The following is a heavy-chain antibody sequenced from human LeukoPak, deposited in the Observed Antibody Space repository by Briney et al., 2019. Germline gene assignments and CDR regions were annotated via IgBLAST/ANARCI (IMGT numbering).Heavy chain of an antibody. V-gene: IGHV4-39*07. CDR3: ASVLVGSLPYY. CDR2: IYYSGST. D-gene: IGHD2-15*01. J-gene: IGHJ4*02. Sequence: SETLSLTCTVSGGSISSSSYYWGWIRQPPGKGLEWIGSIYYSGSTYYNPSLKSRVTISVDTSKNQFSLKLSSVTAADTAVYYCASVLVGSLPYYWGQGILVTVSS. CDR1: GGSISSSSYY.